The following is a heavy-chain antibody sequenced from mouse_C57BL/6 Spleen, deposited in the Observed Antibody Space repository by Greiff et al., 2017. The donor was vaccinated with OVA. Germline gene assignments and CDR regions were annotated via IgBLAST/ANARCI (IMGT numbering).Heavy chain of an antibody. CDR2: IDPETGGT. CDR3: TRKEDYGNFEGFAY. J-gene: IGHJ3*01. V-gene: IGHV1-15*01. Sequence: QVQLQQSGAELVRPGASVTLSCKASGYTFTDYEMHWVKQTPVHGLEWIGAIDPETGGTAYNQKFKGKAILTADKSSSTAYMELRSLTSEDSAVYYCTRKEDYGNFEGFAYWGQGTLVTVSA. D-gene: IGHD2-1*01. CDR1: GYTFTDYE.